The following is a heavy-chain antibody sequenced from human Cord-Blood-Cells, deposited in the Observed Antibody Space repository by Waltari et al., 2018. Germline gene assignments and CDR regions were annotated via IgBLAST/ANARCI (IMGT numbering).Heavy chain of an antibody. V-gene: IGHV1-2*02. CDR3: ARDPDTYCGGDCHNWFDP. Sequence: QVQLVQSGAEVKKPGASVKVSCKASGYTFTGYYMHWVRKAPGQGLEWMGWINPNSGGTNYAQKFQGRVTMTRDTSISTAYMELSRLRSDDTAVYYCARDPDTYCGGDCHNWFDPWGQGTLVTVSS. CDR1: GYTFTGYY. CDR2: INPNSGGT. J-gene: IGHJ5*02. D-gene: IGHD2-21*02.